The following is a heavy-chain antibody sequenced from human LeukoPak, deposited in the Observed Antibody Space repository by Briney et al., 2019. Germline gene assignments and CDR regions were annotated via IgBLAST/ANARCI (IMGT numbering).Heavy chain of an antibody. CDR3: ARDPWIQLWTMKGRYYYYMDV. V-gene: IGHV3-74*01. D-gene: IGHD5-18*01. CDR2: INSDGSST. Sequence: QPGGSLRLSCAASGFTFSSYWMHWVRQAPGKGLVWVSRINSDGSSTSYADSVKGRFTISRDNAKNTLYLQMNSLRAKDTAVYYCARDPWIQLWTMKGRYYYYMDVWGKGTTVTVSS. CDR1: GFTFSSYW. J-gene: IGHJ6*03.